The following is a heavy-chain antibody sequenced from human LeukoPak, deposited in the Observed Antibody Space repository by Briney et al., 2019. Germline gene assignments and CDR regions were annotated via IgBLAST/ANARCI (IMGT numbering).Heavy chain of an antibody. CDR3: ATDRNSGKYYDY. Sequence: GRSLRLSCVVSGLRFRNYGMHWVRQAPGKGLEWVAVIYYDGSNQYYADSVKGRFTVSRDNAKNTLYLQMDSLRAEDMAVYYCATDRNSGKYYDYWGQGTLVTVSS. CDR2: IYYDGSNQ. D-gene: IGHD1-26*01. CDR1: GLRFRNYG. J-gene: IGHJ4*02. V-gene: IGHV3-33*01.